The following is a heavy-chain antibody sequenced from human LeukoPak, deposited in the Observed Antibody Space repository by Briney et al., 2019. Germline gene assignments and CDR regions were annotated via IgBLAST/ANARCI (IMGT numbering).Heavy chain of an antibody. CDR1: GFTFRDYT. V-gene: IGHV3-21*01. CDR3: AREVLIVVEPAANTVDY. J-gene: IGHJ4*02. Sequence: GGSLRLSCAASGFTFRDYTMNWVRQAPGKGLEWVSAIDKSGTYIKYADSVKGRFTVSRDNAKNSVFLQMNSLRVEDTAVYFCAREVLIVVEPAANTVDYWGQGTRVTVSS. D-gene: IGHD2-15*01. CDR2: IDKSGTYI.